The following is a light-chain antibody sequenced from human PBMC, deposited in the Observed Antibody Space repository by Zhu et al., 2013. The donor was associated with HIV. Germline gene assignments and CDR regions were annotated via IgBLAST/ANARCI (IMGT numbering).Light chain of an antibody. J-gene: IGLJ3*02. CDR3: HSYDSSLNTWV. CDR1: SSNIGSNT. V-gene: IGLV1-44*01. Sequence: QSVLTQPPSVSATPGQRVTISCSGSSSNIGSNTVNWYQQLPGTAPKLLIYSNNQRPSGVPDRFSGSKSGTSASLAISGLQSEDEADYYCHSYDSSLNTWVFGGGTKLTVL. CDR2: SNN.